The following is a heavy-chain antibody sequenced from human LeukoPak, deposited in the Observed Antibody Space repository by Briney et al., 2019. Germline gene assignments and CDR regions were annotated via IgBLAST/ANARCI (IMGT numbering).Heavy chain of an antibody. CDR1: GGSISSYY. CDR3: ARLRGYSYGSGVLDY. Sequence: PSETLSLTCTASGGSISSYYWSWIRQPPGKGLEWIGYIYYSGSTNYNPSLKSRVTISVDTSKNQFSLKLYSVTAADTAVYYCARLRGYSYGSGVLDYWGQGTLVTVSS. D-gene: IGHD5-18*01. J-gene: IGHJ4*02. V-gene: IGHV4-59*08. CDR2: IYYSGST.